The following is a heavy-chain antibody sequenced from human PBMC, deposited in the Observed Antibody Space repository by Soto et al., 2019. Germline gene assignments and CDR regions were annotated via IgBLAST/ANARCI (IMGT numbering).Heavy chain of an antibody. D-gene: IGHD2-2*01. CDR2: ISSSSSTI. V-gene: IGHV3-48*02. J-gene: IGHJ4*02. CDR1: GFTFSSYS. CDR3: ARGLSNVAVPAASPRRKN. Sequence: PGGSLRLSCAASGFTFSSYSMNWVRQAPGKGLEWVSYISSSSSTIYYADSVKGRFTISRDNAKNSLYLQMNSLRDEDTAVYYCARGLSNVAVPAASPRRKNWREGT.